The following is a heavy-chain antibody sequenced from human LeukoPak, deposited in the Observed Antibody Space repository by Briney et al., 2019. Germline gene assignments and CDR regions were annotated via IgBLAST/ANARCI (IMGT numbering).Heavy chain of an antibody. CDR3: AKTVTMDYYYYGMDV. J-gene: IGHJ6*02. CDR2: IIPILGIA. V-gene: IGHV1-69*04. Sequence: ASVKVSCKASGGTLSSYAISWVRQAPGQGLEWMGRIIPILGIANYAQKFQGRVTITADKSTSTAYMELSSLRSEDTAVYYCAKTVTMDYYYYGMDVWGQGTTVTVSS. D-gene: IGHD4-17*01. CDR1: GGTLSSYA.